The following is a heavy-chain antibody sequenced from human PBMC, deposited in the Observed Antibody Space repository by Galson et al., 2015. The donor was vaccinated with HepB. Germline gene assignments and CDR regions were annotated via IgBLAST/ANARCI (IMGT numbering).Heavy chain of an antibody. D-gene: IGHD3-22*01. CDR2: ISGSGSNT. CDR1: GFTFSTYA. V-gene: IGHV3-23*01. CDR3: AKGIWEYYDNRVFDS. Sequence: SLRLSCAASGFTFSTYAMNWVRQAPGKGLEWVSTISGSGSNTFYADSMKGRFTISRDSSKNTLYLQMSSLRAEDTAVYYCAKGIWEYYDNRVFDSWGQGTLVTVSS. J-gene: IGHJ4*02.